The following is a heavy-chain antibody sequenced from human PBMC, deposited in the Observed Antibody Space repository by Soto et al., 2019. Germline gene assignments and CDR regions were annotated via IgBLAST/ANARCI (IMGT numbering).Heavy chain of an antibody. Sequence: LRLSCAASGFTFSTYGMHWVRQAPGKGLEWVAVIWYDGSYKYYADSVKGRFSVSRDNSRNTMYLQTDSLRAEDTAVYYCARIDCTGGSCRPYYYYGMDVWGQGTTVTVSS. CDR2: IWYDGSYK. CDR3: ARIDCTGGSCRPYYYYGMDV. J-gene: IGHJ6*02. V-gene: IGHV3-33*01. CDR1: GFTFSTYG. D-gene: IGHD2-15*01.